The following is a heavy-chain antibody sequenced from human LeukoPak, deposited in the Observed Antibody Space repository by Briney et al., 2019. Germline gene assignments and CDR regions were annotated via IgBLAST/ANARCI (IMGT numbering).Heavy chain of an antibody. V-gene: IGHV3-21*01. CDR1: GFPFTSYS. D-gene: IGHD3-22*01. CDR2: ISSASSYI. CDR3: ARDTGYSDSSGYYGTNFDS. Sequence: GGSLRLSCAGSGFPFTSYSMSWVRQAPGKGLEWVSSISSASSYIYYADSVKGRFTISRDNPKNSLYLQMKSLRAEDTAVYYCARDTGYSDSSGYYGTNFDSWGQGTLVTVSS. J-gene: IGHJ4*02.